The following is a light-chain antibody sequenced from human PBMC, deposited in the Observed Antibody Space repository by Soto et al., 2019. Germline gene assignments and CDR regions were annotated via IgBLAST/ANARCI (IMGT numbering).Light chain of an antibody. CDR2: GAS. CDR1: QSVSSN. Sequence: EIVLTQSPATLSLSPGERATLSRRASQSVSSNLAWYQQKPGQAPRLLIYGASTRATGIPGRFSGSGSGTDFTLTISGLEPGDFAVYYCQQRSNWPPWTFGQGTKVDIK. J-gene: IGKJ1*01. V-gene: IGKV3-11*01. CDR3: QQRSNWPPWT.